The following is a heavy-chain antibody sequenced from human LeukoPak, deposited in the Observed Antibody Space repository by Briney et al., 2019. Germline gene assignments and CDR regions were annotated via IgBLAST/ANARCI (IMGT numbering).Heavy chain of an antibody. CDR1: GFTFSSYW. J-gene: IGHJ4*02. V-gene: IGHV3-7*01. CDR3: ARAERITMVRGVKPIDY. D-gene: IGHD3-10*01. Sequence: GGSLRLSCAASGFTFSSYWMSWVRQAPGKGLEWVANIKQDGSEEYYVDSVKGRFTISRDNAKNSLYLQMNSLRAEDTAVYYCARAERITMVRGVKPIDYWGQGTLVTVSS. CDR2: IKQDGSEE.